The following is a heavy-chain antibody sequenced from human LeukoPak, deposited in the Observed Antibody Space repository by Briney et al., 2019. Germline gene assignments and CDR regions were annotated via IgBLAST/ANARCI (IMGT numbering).Heavy chain of an antibody. Sequence: GAPLQISCQGSGCSFTSYWNGWVRPMPGKGLEWMGILYPGDSDTRYSPSFQGQVTISADKSISTAYLQLSSLKASDTAMYYRARLSHYKPIDAFDIWGQGTMVTVSS. CDR3: ARLSHYKPIDAFDI. CDR2: LYPGDSDT. J-gene: IGHJ3*02. CDR1: GCSFTSYW. D-gene: IGHD1-1*01. V-gene: IGHV5-51*01.